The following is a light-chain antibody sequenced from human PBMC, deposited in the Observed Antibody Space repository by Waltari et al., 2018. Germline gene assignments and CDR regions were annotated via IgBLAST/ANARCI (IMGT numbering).Light chain of an antibody. V-gene: IGLV1-44*01. CDR2: KTN. CDR1: ISNIGSNA. CDR3: AACDDSLNGQRV. J-gene: IGLJ3*02. Sequence: QSVLTQPPSASGVPGQRVTIPCSGSISNIGSNAVSWYQQFPGTAPKLLISKTNRRPSWVPDRFSGAKSGTSASLAITGLKSEDEADYYCAACDDSLNGQRVFGGGTKLTVL.